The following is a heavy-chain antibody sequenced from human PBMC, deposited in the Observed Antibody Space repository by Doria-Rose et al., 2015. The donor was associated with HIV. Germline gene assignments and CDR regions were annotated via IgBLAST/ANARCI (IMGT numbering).Heavy chain of an antibody. Sequence: ESGPVLVKPTETLTLTCTVSGVSLSSPGMGVSWIRQPPGKALEWLANMFSDDERSYKTSLKSRLTISRGTSKSQVVLAMTDMDPVDTATYYCARIKSSRWYHKYYFDFWGQGTQVIVSA. V-gene: IGHV2-26*01. CDR2: MFSDDER. CDR1: GVSLSSPGMG. D-gene: IGHD6-13*01. J-gene: IGHJ4*02. CDR3: ARIKSSRWYHKYYFDF.